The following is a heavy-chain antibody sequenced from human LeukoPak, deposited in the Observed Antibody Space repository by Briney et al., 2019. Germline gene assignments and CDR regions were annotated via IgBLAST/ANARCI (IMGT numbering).Heavy chain of an antibody. CDR3: ARASYSYDINGWVPFDY. CDR1: GNSISRGDNY. Sequence: PSQTLSLTCTVSGNSISRGDNYWSWIRQPAGKGLEWIGRIYTSGSTNYNPSLKSRVTTSADTSKNQFSLRLSSVTAADTAVYYCARASYSYDINGWVPFDYGGQGTLVTVSS. J-gene: IGHJ4*02. D-gene: IGHD3-22*01. V-gene: IGHV4-61*02. CDR2: IYTSGST.